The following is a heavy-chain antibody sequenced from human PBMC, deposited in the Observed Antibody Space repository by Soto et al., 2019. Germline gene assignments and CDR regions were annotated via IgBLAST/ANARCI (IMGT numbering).Heavy chain of an antibody. D-gene: IGHD6-19*01. V-gene: IGHV4-61*01. CDR3: AREAVAAPYWYFDL. CDR2: IYYSGST. Sequence: QVQLQESGPGLVKPSETLSLTWTVSGGYVSSGSCYWSWIRQPPGKGLEWIGYIYYSGSTNYNPSLKSRVTISVDTSKNQFSLKLSSVTAADTAVYYCAREAVAAPYWYFDLWGRGTLVTVSS. J-gene: IGHJ2*01. CDR1: GGYVSSGSCY.